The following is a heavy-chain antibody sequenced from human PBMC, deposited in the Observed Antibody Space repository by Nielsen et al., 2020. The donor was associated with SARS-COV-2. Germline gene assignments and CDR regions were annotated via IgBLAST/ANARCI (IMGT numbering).Heavy chain of an antibody. CDR1: GGSISSGGYY. J-gene: IGHJ5*02. CDR2: IYYSGST. D-gene: IGHD3-10*01. Sequence: SETLSITCTVSGGSISSGGYYWSWIRQHPGKGLEWMGYIYYSGSTYYNSSLKSRVTISVDTSKNQFSLKLSSVTAADAAVYYCAWAMVRGQRLNWFDPWGQGTLVTVSS. CDR3: AWAMVRGQRLNWFDP. V-gene: IGHV4-31*03.